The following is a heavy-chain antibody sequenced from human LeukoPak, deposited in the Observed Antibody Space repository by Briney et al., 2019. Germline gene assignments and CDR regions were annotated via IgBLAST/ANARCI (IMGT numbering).Heavy chain of an antibody. D-gene: IGHD3-3*01. J-gene: IGHJ4*02. V-gene: IGHV3-53*01. CDR2: IYKSAIT. CDR3: TTHYGFWSGYYGVDYFDY. Sequence: GSLRLSCAASGFTVSSNYMTWVRQAPGKGLEWVSVIYKSAITYYADTVRGRFTISRDNSKNTLYLQMNSLKTEDTAVYYCTTHYGFWSGYYGVDYFDYWGQGTLVTVSS. CDR1: GFTVSSNY.